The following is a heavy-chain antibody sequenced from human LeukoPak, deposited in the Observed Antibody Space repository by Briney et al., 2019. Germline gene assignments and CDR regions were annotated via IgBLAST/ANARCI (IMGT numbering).Heavy chain of an antibody. J-gene: IGHJ5*02. D-gene: IGHD3-10*01. Sequence: ASVKVSCKASGYTFTGYYMHWVRQAPGQGLEWMGWINPNSGGTNYAQKFQGRVTITADESTSTAYMELSSLRSEDTAVYYCARSLWFGELPQSWFDPWGQGTLVTVSS. V-gene: IGHV1-2*02. CDR2: INPNSGGT. CDR1: GYTFTGYY. CDR3: ARSLWFGELPQSWFDP.